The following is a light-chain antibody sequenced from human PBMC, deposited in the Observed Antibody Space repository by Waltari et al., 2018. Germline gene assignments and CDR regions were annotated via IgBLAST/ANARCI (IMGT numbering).Light chain of an antibody. Sequence: QSALTQSASVSGSPGQSITISCTGTTSAVGSYNLVSWYHQHPGKAPKLIISAGSMRPSGVSNRFSGSKAGNTASLTSSGLQAEDEADYYCCSYAGRSVVFGGGTKLTVL. V-gene: IGLV2-23*01. CDR1: TSAVGSYNL. J-gene: IGLJ2*01. CDR2: AGS. CDR3: CSYAGRSVV.